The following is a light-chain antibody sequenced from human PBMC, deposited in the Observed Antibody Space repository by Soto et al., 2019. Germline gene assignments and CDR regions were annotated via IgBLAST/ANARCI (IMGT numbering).Light chain of an antibody. CDR3: QNYNGAPWT. CDR1: QGISNY. CDR2: AAS. V-gene: IGKV1-27*01. J-gene: IGKJ1*01. Sequence: DIQMTQSPSSLSASVGDRVTITCRASQGISNYLVWYQKQGKVPKLLIYAASTLQSGVPSRFSGSGSGTDFTLTISSLQPEDVATYYCQNYNGAPWTFGQGTKVEIK.